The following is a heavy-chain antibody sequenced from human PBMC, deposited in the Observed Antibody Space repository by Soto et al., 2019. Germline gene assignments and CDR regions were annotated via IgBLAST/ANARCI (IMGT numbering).Heavy chain of an antibody. V-gene: IGHV3-33*01. Sequence: GGSLRLSCAASGFTFSSYGMHWVRQAPGKGLEWVAVIWYDGSNKYYADSVKGRFTISRDNSKNTLYLQMNSLRAEDTAAYYCARDPASVVVVAATPQNYYYYMDVWGKGTTVTVSS. D-gene: IGHD2-15*01. CDR2: IWYDGSNK. CDR1: GFTFSSYG. J-gene: IGHJ6*03. CDR3: ARDPASVVVVAATPQNYYYYMDV.